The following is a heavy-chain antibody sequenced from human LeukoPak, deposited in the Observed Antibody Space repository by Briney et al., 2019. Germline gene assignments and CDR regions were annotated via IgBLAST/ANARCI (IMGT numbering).Heavy chain of an antibody. D-gene: IGHD2-15*01. CDR3: YSYRD. V-gene: IGHV3-15*01. Sequence: GGTLRLSCAASGFTFSDAWMSWVRHAPGEGMEWVGRIRSKADGGTTDYAAPVKGRFTISRDDSKSTLYLQMNSLEYEDTAVYYCYSYRDWGQGTRVTVSS. CDR2: IRSKADGGTT. J-gene: IGHJ4*02. CDR1: GFTFSDAW.